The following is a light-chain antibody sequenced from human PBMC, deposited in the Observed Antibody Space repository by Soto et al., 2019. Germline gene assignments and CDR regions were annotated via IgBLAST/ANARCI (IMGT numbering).Light chain of an antibody. J-gene: IGKJ1*01. CDR2: DAS. V-gene: IGKV1-5*01. CDR1: QSISSW. CDR3: QQYSMYST. Sequence: ILMAQSPSTLAASVRYRITITCRASQSISSWLAWYQQKPGKAPKLLIYDASTLESGVPSRFSGGGSGTEFTLTISRLQTDDFATYYCQQYSMYSTFGQGINVDI.